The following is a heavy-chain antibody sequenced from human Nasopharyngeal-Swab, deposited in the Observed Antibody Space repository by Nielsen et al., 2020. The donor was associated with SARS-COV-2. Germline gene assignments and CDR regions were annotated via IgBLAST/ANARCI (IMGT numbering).Heavy chain of an antibody. CDR1: GFTFSNAW. CDR2: IKSKTDGGTT. V-gene: IGHV3-15*01. D-gene: IGHD6-6*01. CDR3: TTEGEAEQPVQVYYYMDV. Sequence: GESLKISCAASGFTFSNAWMSWVRQAPGKGLEWVGRIKSKTDGGTTDYAAPVKGRFTISRDDSKNTLYLQMNSLKTEDTAVYYCTTEGEAEQPVQVYYYMDVWGKGTTVTVSS. J-gene: IGHJ6*03.